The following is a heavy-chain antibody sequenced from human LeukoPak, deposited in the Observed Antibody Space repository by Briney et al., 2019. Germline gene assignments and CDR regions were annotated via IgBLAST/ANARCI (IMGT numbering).Heavy chain of an antibody. J-gene: IGHJ4*02. CDR1: GYTFATYG. Sequence: GASVKVSCKASGYTFATYGINWVRQAPGQGPEWIGWISTYSGNTKYALKFQDRVTLTRDTSTTTAYMELKSLTSDDRAVYYCARASFDHWGQGTLVTVSS. V-gene: IGHV1-18*01. CDR2: ISTYSGNT. CDR3: ARASFDH.